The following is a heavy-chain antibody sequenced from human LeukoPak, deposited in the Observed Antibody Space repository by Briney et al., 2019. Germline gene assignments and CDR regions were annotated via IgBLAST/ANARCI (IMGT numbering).Heavy chain of an antibody. J-gene: IGHJ4*02. D-gene: IGHD6-6*01. Sequence: GSLRLCCAASGFTFSSYETNWVRQAPGKGLEWVSYISSSGSTIYYPDSAKGRFTISRDNAKNSLYLQMNSLRAEDTAIYYCARDTSSSIAARPSNFDYWGQGTLVTVSS. V-gene: IGHV3-48*03. CDR2: ISSSGSTI. CDR1: GFTFSSYE. CDR3: ARDTSSSIAARPSNFDY.